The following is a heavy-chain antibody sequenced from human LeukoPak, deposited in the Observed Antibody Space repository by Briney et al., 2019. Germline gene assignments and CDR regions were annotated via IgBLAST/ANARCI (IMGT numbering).Heavy chain of an antibody. Sequence: PGRSLRLSCAASGFTFSSYGMHWVRQAPGKGLEWVAVIWYDGSNKYYADSVKGRFTISRDNSKNTPYLQMNSLRAEDTAVYYCARDWGSNFDYWGQGTLVTVSS. D-gene: IGHD7-27*01. V-gene: IGHV3-33*01. CDR1: GFTFSSYG. J-gene: IGHJ4*02. CDR2: IWYDGSNK. CDR3: ARDWGSNFDY.